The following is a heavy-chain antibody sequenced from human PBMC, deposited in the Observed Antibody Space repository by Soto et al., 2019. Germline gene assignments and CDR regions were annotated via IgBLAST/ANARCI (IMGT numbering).Heavy chain of an antibody. CDR3: ARALFYFDN. CDR2: IYPSGTT. J-gene: IGHJ4*02. V-gene: IGHV4-30-2*01. Sequence: WTWLRQPPGKGLEWIGYIYPSGTTYYNPSLKSRVAMSVDTSKSQFSLKLSSVTAADTAVYYCARALFYFDNWGQGTLITVSS.